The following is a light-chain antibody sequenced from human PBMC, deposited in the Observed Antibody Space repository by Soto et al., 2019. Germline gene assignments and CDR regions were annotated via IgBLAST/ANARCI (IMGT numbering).Light chain of an antibody. CDR2: GAS. CDR3: QQYDTSPIT. V-gene: IGKV3-20*01. J-gene: IGKJ5*01. Sequence: EIVLTQSPGTLSLSPGERATLSCRASQSVSDSYLAWYQQRPGQAPRLLIYGASSRATGIPERFSGSGSGTDFTLTISRLEAEDFAVYYCQQYDTSPITFGQGTRLDIK. CDR1: QSVSDSY.